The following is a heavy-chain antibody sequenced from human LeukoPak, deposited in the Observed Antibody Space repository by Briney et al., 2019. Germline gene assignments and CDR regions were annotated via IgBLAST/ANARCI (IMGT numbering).Heavy chain of an antibody. CDR2: ISGSGGST. Sequence: GGSLRLSCAASGFTFSSYAMSWVRQAPGKGLEWVSAISGSGGSTYYADSVKGRFTISRDNPKNTLYLQMNSLRAEDTAVYYCAKRTWIQLWLDYYYYYGMDVWGQGTTVTVSS. D-gene: IGHD5-18*01. J-gene: IGHJ6*02. CDR3: AKRTWIQLWLDYYYYYGMDV. V-gene: IGHV3-23*01. CDR1: GFTFSSYA.